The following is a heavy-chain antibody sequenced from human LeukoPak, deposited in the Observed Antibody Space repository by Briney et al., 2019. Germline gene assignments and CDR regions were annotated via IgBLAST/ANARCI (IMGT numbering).Heavy chain of an antibody. CDR2: INSDGSST. Sequence: GGSLRLSCAASGFTFSSYWMHWVRQVPGKGLVWVSRINSDGSSTSYADSVKGRFTISRDNAENTLYLQMNSLRAEDTAVYYCARELPTVTTYYFDYWGQGTLVTVSS. CDR1: GFTFSSYW. CDR3: ARELPTVTTYYFDY. V-gene: IGHV3-74*01. D-gene: IGHD4-17*01. J-gene: IGHJ4*02.